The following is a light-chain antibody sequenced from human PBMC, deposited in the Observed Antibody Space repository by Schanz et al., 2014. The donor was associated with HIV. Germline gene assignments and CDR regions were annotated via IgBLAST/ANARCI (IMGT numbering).Light chain of an antibody. Sequence: DIQMTQSPSTLSASVGDRVTITCRASQNIDYWLAWYQQKPGRTPNLLIYQASTLRSGVPSRFSGRASGTEFTLTISGLQPDDIATYYCQQFTSYPYTFGQGTKLEIK. CDR1: QNIDYW. J-gene: IGKJ2*01. CDR3: QQFTSYPYT. CDR2: QAS. V-gene: IGKV1-5*03.